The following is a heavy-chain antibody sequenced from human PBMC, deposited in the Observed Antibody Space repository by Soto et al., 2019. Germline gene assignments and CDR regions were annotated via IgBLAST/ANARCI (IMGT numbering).Heavy chain of an antibody. CDR1: GFTFSTYP. CDR2: LSFDGSNQ. D-gene: IGHD6-6*01. V-gene: IGHV3-30-3*01. CDR3: AKGSSIAVRGKYYFDY. J-gene: IGHJ4*02. Sequence: PAGSLRLSCAASGFTFSTYPMHWFRQAPGKGLEWVAVLSFDGSNQYYADSVKGRFTISRDNSKNTLYLQMNSLRAEDTAVYYCAKGSSIAVRGKYYFDYWGQGTPVTVSS.